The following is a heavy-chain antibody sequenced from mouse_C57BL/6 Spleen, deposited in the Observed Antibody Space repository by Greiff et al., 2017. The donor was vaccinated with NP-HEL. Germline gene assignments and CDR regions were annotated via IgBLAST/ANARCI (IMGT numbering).Heavy chain of an antibody. V-gene: IGHV5-6*02. Sequence: DVMLVESGGDLVKPGGSLKLSCAASGFTFSSYGMSWVRQTPDKRLEWVATISSGGSYTYYPDSVKGRFTISRDNAKNTLYLHMSSLKSEDTAMYYCARHGLITTVVGYAMDYWGQGTSVTVSS. D-gene: IGHD1-1*01. J-gene: IGHJ4*01. CDR2: ISSGGSYT. CDR3: ARHGLITTVVGYAMDY. CDR1: GFTFSSYG.